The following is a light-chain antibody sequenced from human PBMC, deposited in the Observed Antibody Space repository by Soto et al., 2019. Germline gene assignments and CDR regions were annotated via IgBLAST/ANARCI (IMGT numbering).Light chain of an antibody. CDR1: QSVSSSY. CDR3: QQYGSSPKT. Sequence: EMVLTQSPGTLSLSPGERATLSCRASQSVSSSYLAWYQQKPGQAPRLLIYGASSRATGTPDRFSGSGSGTDFTRTISRLEPEDFAVYYCQQYGSSPKTFGQGTKVDIK. V-gene: IGKV3-20*01. J-gene: IGKJ1*01. CDR2: GAS.